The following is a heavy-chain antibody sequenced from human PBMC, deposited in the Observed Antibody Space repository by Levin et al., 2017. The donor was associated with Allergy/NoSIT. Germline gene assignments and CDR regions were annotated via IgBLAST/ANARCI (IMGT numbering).Heavy chain of an antibody. D-gene: IGHD2-15*01. CDR3: ATRKCSGGSCYSSYYYYYMDV. CDR2: IYSGGST. V-gene: IGHV3-66*01. Sequence: GGSLRLSCAASGFTVSSNYMSWVRQAPGKGLEWVSVIYSGGSTYYADSVKGRFTISRDNSKNTLYLQMNSLRAEDTAVYYCATRKCSGGSCYSSYYYYYMDVWGKGTTVTVSS. J-gene: IGHJ6*03. CDR1: GFTVSSNY.